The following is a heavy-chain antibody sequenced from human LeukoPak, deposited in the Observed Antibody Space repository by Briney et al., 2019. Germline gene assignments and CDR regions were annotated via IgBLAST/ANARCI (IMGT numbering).Heavy chain of an antibody. J-gene: IGHJ3*02. D-gene: IGHD3-22*01. CDR1: GGSISSYY. CDR3: ARGNQYYYDSSGYYPYDAFDI. CDR2: IYYSGGT. Sequence: PSETLSLTXTVSGGSISSYYWSWIRQPPGKGLEWIGYIYYSGGTNYNPSLKSRVTISVDTSKNQFSLKLSSVTAADTAVYYCARGNQYYYDSSGYYPYDAFDIWGQGTMVTVSS. V-gene: IGHV4-59*13.